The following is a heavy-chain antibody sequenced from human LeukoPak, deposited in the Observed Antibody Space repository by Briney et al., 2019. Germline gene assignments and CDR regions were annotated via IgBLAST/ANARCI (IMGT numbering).Heavy chain of an antibody. V-gene: IGHV1-18*01. CDR3: ARGRKPDYGDSESFDY. Sequence: GASVKVSCKASGYTFTSYGISWVRQAPGQGLEWMGWISAYNGNTNDAQKLQGRVTMTTDTSTSTAYMELRSLRSDDTAVYYCARGRKPDYGDSESFDYWGQGTLVTVSS. CDR2: ISAYNGNT. D-gene: IGHD4-17*01. CDR1: GYTFTSYG. J-gene: IGHJ4*02.